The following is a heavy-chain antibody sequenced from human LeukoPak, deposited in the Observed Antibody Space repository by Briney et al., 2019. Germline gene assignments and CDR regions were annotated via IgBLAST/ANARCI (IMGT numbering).Heavy chain of an antibody. Sequence: ASVKVSCKASAYTFTGYYMHWVRQAPRQGLEWMGWINPDSGGTNYAQKFQGRVTMTRDTSTSTAYMEVSRLRSDDTAVYYCAREGSGWYGNFDYWGQGTLVTVSS. CDR1: AYTFTGYY. D-gene: IGHD6-19*01. CDR2: INPDSGGT. CDR3: AREGSGWYGNFDY. V-gene: IGHV1-2*02. J-gene: IGHJ4*02.